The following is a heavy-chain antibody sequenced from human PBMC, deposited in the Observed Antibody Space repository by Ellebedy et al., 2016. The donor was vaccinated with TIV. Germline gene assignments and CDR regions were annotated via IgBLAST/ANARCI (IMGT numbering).Heavy chain of an antibody. CDR2: IGTAGDT. D-gene: IGHD5-12*01. J-gene: IGHJ6*02. V-gene: IGHV3-13*01. Sequence: GESLKISCAASGFTFSSYDMHWVRQPTGKGLEWVSAIGTAGDTYYPGSVKGRFTISRDNSKNTVHVQMSSLRVEDTAVYYCAKGSPGGGGFDYEDHYRYGMDVWGQGTTVSVSS. CDR1: GFTFSSYD. CDR3: AKGSPGGGGFDYEDHYRYGMDV.